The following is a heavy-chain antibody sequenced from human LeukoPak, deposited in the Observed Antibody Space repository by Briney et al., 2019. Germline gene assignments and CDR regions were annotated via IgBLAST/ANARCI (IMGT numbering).Heavy chain of an antibody. J-gene: IGHJ6*03. D-gene: IGHD3-10*01. Sequence: ASETLSLTCTVSGGSISSYYWSWIRQPPGKGLEWIGYIYYSGSTNYNPSLKSRVTISVDTSKNQFSLKLSSVTAADTAVYYCARGRGGYYYNMDVGGKGPRVTTSS. CDR2: IYYSGST. CDR3: ARGRGGYYYNMDV. CDR1: GGSISSYY. V-gene: IGHV4-59*01.